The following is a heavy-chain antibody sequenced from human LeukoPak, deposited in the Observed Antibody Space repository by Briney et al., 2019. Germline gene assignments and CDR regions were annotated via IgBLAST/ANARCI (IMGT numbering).Heavy chain of an antibody. D-gene: IGHD1-26*01. V-gene: IGHV3-23*01. J-gene: IGHJ3*02. CDR1: GFPSYTFG. CDR3: ARRGASTGAFDI. Sequence: GGSLRLSCAVSGFPSYTFGMSWVRQAPGKGLEWISSFRGDGGSTYYAETVRGRFTISRDNAKNSLYLQMNSLRAEDTAVYYCARRGASTGAFDIWGQGAMVTVSS. CDR2: FRGDGGST.